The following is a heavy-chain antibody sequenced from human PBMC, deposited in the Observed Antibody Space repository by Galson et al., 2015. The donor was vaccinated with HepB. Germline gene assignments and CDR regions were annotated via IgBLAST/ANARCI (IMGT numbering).Heavy chain of an antibody. D-gene: IGHD6-13*01. CDR2: INPSGGST. Sequence: SVKVSCKASGYTFTSYYMHWVRQAPGQGLEWMGIINPSGGSTSYAQKFQGRVTMTRDTSTSTVYMELSSLRSEDTAVYYCARGRSIAAVLSFWFDPWGQGTLVTVSS. J-gene: IGHJ5*02. CDR3: ARGRSIAAVLSFWFDP. V-gene: IGHV1-46*01. CDR1: GYTFTSYY.